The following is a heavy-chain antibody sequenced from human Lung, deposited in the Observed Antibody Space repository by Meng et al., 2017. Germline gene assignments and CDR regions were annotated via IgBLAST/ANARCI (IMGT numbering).Heavy chain of an antibody. CDR1: GYNFPDYY. D-gene: IGHD6-25*01. CDR3: ARDEDISAAGKLFGDY. Sequence: QVQGVHSGAEVKKPGASVKVSCKPSGYNFPDYYIHWVRRAPGQGLEWMGRINPKSGDTHYAQKFQARVTMTGDTSISTAYMELSGLRSDDTAMYYCARDEDISAAGKLFGDYWGQGTLVTVSS. J-gene: IGHJ4*02. V-gene: IGHV1-2*06. CDR2: INPKSGDT.